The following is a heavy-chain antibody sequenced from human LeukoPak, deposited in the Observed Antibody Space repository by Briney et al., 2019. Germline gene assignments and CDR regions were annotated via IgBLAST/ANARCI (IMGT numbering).Heavy chain of an antibody. CDR2: ISSSGSTI. Sequence: GGSLRLSCAASGFTFSDYYMSWIRQAPGKGLEWVSYISSSGSTIYYADSVKGRFTISRDNAKNSLYLQMNSLRAEDTAVYYCARRGFLRLGELSYRKEFDYWGQGTLVTVSS. CDR1: GFTFSDYY. V-gene: IGHV3-11*01. CDR3: ARRGFLRLGELSYRKEFDY. J-gene: IGHJ4*02. D-gene: IGHD3-16*02.